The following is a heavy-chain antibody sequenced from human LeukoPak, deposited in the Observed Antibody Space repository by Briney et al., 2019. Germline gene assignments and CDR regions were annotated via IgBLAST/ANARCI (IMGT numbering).Heavy chain of an antibody. Sequence: EASVKVSCKASGYTFTSYDINWVRQATGQGLEWMGWMNPNSGNTGYAQKFQGRVTMTRNTSISTAYMELSSLRSEDTAVYYCAIGGDWNYYYGMDVWGQGTTVTVSS. CDR1: GYTFTSYD. V-gene: IGHV1-8*02. CDR3: AIGGDWNYYYGMDV. J-gene: IGHJ6*02. CDR2: MNPNSGNT. D-gene: IGHD2-21*02.